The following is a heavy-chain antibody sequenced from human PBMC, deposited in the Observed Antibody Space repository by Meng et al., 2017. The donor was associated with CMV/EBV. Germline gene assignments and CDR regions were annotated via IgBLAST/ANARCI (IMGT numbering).Heavy chain of an antibody. V-gene: IGHV3-21*01. CDR1: GFTFSSYS. D-gene: IGHD2-2*01. CDR3: AREGYCSSTSCYPSDAFDI. CDR2: ISSSSSYI. J-gene: IGHJ3*02. Sequence: GESLKISCAASGFTFSSYSMNWVRQAPGKGLEWVSSISSSSSYIYYADSVKGRFTISRDNAKNSLYLQMNSLRAEDTAAYYCAREGYCSSTSCYPSDAFDIWGQGTMVTVSS.